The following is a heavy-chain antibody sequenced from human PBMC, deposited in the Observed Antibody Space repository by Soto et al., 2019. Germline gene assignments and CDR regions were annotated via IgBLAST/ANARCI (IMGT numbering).Heavy chain of an antibody. CDR1: GGSISSYY. CDR3: ARGGWKLFDY. D-gene: IGHD6-19*01. V-gene: IGHV4-59*01. Sequence: QVQLQESGPGLVKPSETLSLTCTVSGGSISSYYWSWIRQPPGKGLEWIGCFYYSGSTNYNPSLKSRVTISVDTSKKQFSLKPSSVTAADTAVYYCARGGWKLFDYWGQGTLVTVSS. J-gene: IGHJ4*02. CDR2: FYYSGST.